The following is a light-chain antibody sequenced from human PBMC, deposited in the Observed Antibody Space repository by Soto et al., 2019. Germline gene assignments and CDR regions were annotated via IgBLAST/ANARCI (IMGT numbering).Light chain of an antibody. J-gene: IGKJ5*01. Sequence: DIQLTQSPSFLSASVGDRVTITCRASQGISSHLAWYQQQPEKAPKLLIYVASTLQSGVPTRFSGSGSGTEFTLAISGLQPEDFASYYCQQLNSYPTTFGQGTRLEIK. CDR1: QGISSH. CDR3: QQLNSYPTT. CDR2: VAS. V-gene: IGKV1-9*01.